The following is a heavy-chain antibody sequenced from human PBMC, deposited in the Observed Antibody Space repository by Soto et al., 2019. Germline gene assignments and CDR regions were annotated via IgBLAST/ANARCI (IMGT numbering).Heavy chain of an antibody. D-gene: IGHD2-15*01. Sequence: PSETLSLTCTVSGGSISSGGYYWSWIRQHPGKGLEWIGYIYYSGSTYYNPSLKSRVTISVDTSKNQFSLKLSSVTAADTAVYYCARTHEGSCSPWGQGTLVTVSS. CDR1: GGSISSGGYY. CDR3: ARTHEGSCSP. V-gene: IGHV4-31*03. CDR2: IYYSGST. J-gene: IGHJ5*02.